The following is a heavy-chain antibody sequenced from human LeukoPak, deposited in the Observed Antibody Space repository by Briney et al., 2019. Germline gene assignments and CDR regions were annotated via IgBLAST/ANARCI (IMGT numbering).Heavy chain of an antibody. CDR1: GFTFNNAW. CDR2: IKSKTDGGTI. V-gene: IGHV3-15*01. J-gene: IGHJ5*02. CDR3: TTTIVGVTTWFDP. D-gene: IGHD1-26*01. Sequence: GGSLRLSCAASGFTFNNAWMSWVRQAPGKGLEWVDRIKSKTDGGTIDYAAPVKGRFTISRDDSKNTLYLQMNSLKTEDTAAYYCTTTIVGVTTWFDPWGQGTLVTVSS.